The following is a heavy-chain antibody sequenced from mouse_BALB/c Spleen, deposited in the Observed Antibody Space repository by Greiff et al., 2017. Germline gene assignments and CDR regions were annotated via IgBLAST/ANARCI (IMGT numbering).Heavy chain of an antibody. V-gene: IGHV14-3*02. CDR1: GFNIKDTY. CDR2: IDPANGNT. CDR3: ARLVQPNWYFDV. D-gene: IGHD1-1*02. J-gene: IGHJ1*01. Sequence: EVMLVESGAELVKPGASVKLSCTASGFNIKDTYMHWVKQRPEQGLEWIGRIDPANGNTKYDPKFQGKATITADTSSNTAYLQLSSLTSEDTAVYYCARLVQPNWYFDVWGAGTTVTVSS.